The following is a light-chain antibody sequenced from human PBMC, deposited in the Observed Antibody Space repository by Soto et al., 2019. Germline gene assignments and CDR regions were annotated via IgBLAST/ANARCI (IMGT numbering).Light chain of an antibody. J-gene: IGLJ1*01. V-gene: IGLV2-23*02. CDR2: GVN. Sequence: QSALTQPPSVSGSPGQSITISCTGTSSDVGSYNLVSWYQQHPGKAPKLMIYGVNKRPSGVSNRFSGSKSGNTASLTISGLQAEDEADYYCCSYAGISTFYVFGTGTKVTVL. CDR1: SSDVGSYNL. CDR3: CSYAGISTFYV.